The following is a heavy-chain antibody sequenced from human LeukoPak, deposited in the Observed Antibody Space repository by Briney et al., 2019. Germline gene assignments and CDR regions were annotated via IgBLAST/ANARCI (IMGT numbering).Heavy chain of an antibody. Sequence: SETLSLTCTVSGGSISGYFWSWIRQPAGKGLEWIGRIHSSGSNNYNPSLKSRVTMSLDTSKNHLSLNLSSVTAADTAVYYCAREPTSGREPTSGRPLDYWGQGTLVTVSS. CDR2: IHSSGSN. V-gene: IGHV4-4*07. D-gene: IGHD5-12*01. CDR1: GGSISGYF. J-gene: IGHJ4*02. CDR3: AREPTSGREPTSGRPLDY.